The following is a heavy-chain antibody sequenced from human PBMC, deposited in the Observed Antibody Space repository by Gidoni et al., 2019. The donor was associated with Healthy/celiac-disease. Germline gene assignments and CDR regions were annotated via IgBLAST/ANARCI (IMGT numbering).Heavy chain of an antibody. V-gene: IGHV3-48*03. CDR3: ARGGFYDYVWGSYRETGY. CDR1: GFNFRSIE. J-gene: IGHJ4*02. Sequence: EVQLVESGGGLVQPGGSLGLSCAASGFNFRSIEMNWVRQAPGKGREWVSYISSSGITIYYADSVKGRFTISRDNAKNSLYLQMNSLRAEDTAVYYCARGGFYDYVWGSYRETGYWGQGTLVTVSS. D-gene: IGHD3-16*02. CDR2: ISSSGITI.